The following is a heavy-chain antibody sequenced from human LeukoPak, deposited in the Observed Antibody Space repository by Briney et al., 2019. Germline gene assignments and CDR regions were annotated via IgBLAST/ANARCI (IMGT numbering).Heavy chain of an antibody. CDR1: GGSISSYY. Sequence: PSETLSLTCTVSGGSISSYYWSWIRQPPGKGLEWIGYIYYSGSTNYNPSLKSRVTISVDTSKNQFSLKLSSVTAADTAVYYCARDHGSGSPSYWGQGTLVTVSS. J-gene: IGHJ4*02. D-gene: IGHD3-10*01. CDR3: ARDHGSGSPSY. CDR2: IYYSGST. V-gene: IGHV4-59*01.